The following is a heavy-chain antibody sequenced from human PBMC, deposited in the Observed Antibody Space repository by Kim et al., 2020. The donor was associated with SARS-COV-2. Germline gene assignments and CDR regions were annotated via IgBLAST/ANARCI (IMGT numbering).Heavy chain of an antibody. CDR2: ISGSGGST. Sequence: GGSLRLSCAASGFTFSNYAMSWVRQAPGKGLEWVSAISGSGGSTYYADSVKGRFTISRDNSKNTLYLQMNSLRAEDTAVYYCAKHIMITFGGVIVPMVFDYWGQGTLVTVSS. J-gene: IGHJ4*02. V-gene: IGHV3-23*01. CDR3: AKHIMITFGGVIVPMVFDY. CDR1: GFTFSNYA. D-gene: IGHD3-16*02.